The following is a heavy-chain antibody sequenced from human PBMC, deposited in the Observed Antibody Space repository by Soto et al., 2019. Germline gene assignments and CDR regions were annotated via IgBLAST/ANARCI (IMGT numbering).Heavy chain of an antibody. J-gene: IGHJ4*02. D-gene: IGHD6-19*01. CDR3: VQTTGWPGFDF. CDR1: GFTVSSKY. Sequence: EVQLVESGGGLIQPGGSLRLSCAASGFTVSSKYMTWVRQAPGKGLEWVSVIYGGGTTYYADSVKGRFTISRDNSKNTLYLQMNSLRAEDTAVYYCVQTTGWPGFDFWCQGNLVTVSS. CDR2: IYGGGTT. V-gene: IGHV3-53*01.